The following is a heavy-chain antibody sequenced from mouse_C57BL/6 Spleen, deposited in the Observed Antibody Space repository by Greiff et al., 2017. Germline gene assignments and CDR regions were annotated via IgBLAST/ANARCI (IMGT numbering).Heavy chain of an antibody. J-gene: IGHJ3*01. CDR2: IYPSDSET. D-gene: IGHD2-4*01. CDR3: ARSGDYGWFAY. V-gene: IGHV1-61*01. Sequence: QVQLQQSGAELVRPGSSVKLSCKASGYTFTSYWMDWVKQRPGQGLEWIGNIYPSDSETHYNQKFKDKATLTVDKSSSTAYMQLSSLTSEDSAVYYCARSGDYGWFAYWGQGTLVTVSA. CDR1: GYTFTSYW.